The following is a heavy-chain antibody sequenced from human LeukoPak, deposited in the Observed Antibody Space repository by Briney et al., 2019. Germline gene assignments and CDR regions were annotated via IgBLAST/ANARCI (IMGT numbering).Heavy chain of an antibody. CDR3: ARRLVLRYYYYYYMDV. CDR2: MNPNSGNT. J-gene: IGHJ6*03. V-gene: IGHV1-8*01. Sequence: ASVKVSCKASGYTFTSYDINWARQATGQGLEWMGWMNPNSGNTGYAQKFQGRVTMTRNTSISTAYMELSSLRSEDTAVYYCARRLVLRYYYYYYMDVWGKGTTVTVSS. CDR1: GYTFTSYD. D-gene: IGHD6-6*01.